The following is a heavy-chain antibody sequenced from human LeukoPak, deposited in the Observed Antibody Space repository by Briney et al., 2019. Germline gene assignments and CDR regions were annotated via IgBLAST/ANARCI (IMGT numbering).Heavy chain of an antibody. CDR3: AKVRVMLINYDAFDV. V-gene: IGHV3-30*18. J-gene: IGHJ3*01. Sequence: GGSLRLSCAASGFTFSTYGMLWVRQAPGKGLEWVAVVSYGGNEKYYADSVKGRFTISRDNSRNTLYLQMSSLGPEDTAMYYCAKVRVMLINYDAFDVWGRGTLVTVSS. CDR2: VSYGGNEK. D-gene: IGHD3-10*01. CDR1: GFTFSTYG.